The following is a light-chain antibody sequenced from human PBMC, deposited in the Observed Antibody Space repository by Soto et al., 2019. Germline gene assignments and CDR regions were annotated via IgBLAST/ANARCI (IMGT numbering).Light chain of an antibody. V-gene: IGLV2-8*01. CDR3: SSDAGNNKSVV. CDR1: SSDVGAYNY. CDR2: EVR. Sequence: QSALTQPPSASGSPGQSVTISCTGTSSDVGAYNYVSWYQQHPGRAPKLMIYEVRTRPSGVPDRFSGAKSDNTASLTVSGLQAEDEAEYDCSSDAGNNKSVVVGGGTQLTVL. J-gene: IGLJ2*01.